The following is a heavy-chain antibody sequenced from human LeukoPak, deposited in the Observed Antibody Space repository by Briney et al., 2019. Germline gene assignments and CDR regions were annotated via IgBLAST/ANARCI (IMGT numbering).Heavy chain of an antibody. CDR2: INPNSGGT. J-gene: IGHJ4*02. Sequence: GASVKVSCKASGYTFTGYYIHWVRQAPGQGLEWMGWINPNSGGTNYAQKFRGRVTMTRDRSINTAYMDLRSLTYDDTAVYYCARDKPAEAALDFWGQGTLVTVSS. CDR3: ARDKPAEAALDF. V-gene: IGHV1-2*02. CDR1: GYTFTGYY.